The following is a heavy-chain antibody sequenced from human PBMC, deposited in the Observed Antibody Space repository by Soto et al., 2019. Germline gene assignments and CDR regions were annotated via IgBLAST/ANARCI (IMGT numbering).Heavy chain of an antibody. CDR1: GFTFSSYS. Sequence: PGGSLRLSCAASGFTFSSYSMNWVRQAPGKGLEWVSYISSSSSTIYYADSVKGRFTISRDNAKNSLFLQMNSLRDEDTAVYYCARDPYYYDSSGYRVHDAFDIWGQGTMVTVS. CDR2: ISSSSSTI. CDR3: ARDPYYYDSSGYRVHDAFDI. D-gene: IGHD3-22*01. V-gene: IGHV3-48*02. J-gene: IGHJ3*02.